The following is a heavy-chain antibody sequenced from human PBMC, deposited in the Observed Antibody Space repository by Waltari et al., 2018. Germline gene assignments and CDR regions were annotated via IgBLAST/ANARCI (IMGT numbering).Heavy chain of an antibody. CDR2: IYYGGST. CDR3: ASSPYYDILTGYPFDY. D-gene: IGHD3-9*01. V-gene: IGHV4-30-4*08. CDR1: GGSISSGDYY. Sequence: QVQLQESGPGLVKPSQTLSLTCTVSGGSISSGDYYWSWIRQPPGKGLEWIGYIYYGGSTYYNPSLKSRVTISVDTSKNQFSLKLSSVTAADTAVYYCASSPYYDILTGYPFDYWGQGTLVTVSS. J-gene: IGHJ4*02.